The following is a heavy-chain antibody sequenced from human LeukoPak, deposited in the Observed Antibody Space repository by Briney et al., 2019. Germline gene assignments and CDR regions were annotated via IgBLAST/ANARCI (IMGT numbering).Heavy chain of an antibody. CDR3: ARAGGYDSSGYYYLDY. J-gene: IGHJ4*02. CDR2: INPNSGGT. D-gene: IGHD3-22*01. Sequence: ASVKVSCKASGYTFTGYYMHWVRQAPGQGLEWMGWINPNSGGTNYAQKFQGRVTMTRDTSISTAYMELSRLRSDDTAVYYCARAGGYDSSGYYYLDYWGQGTLVTVSS. CDR1: GYTFTGYY. V-gene: IGHV1-2*02.